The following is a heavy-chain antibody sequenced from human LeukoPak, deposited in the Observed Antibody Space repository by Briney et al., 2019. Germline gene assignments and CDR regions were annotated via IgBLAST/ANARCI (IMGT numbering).Heavy chain of an antibody. CDR3: ARGGSDYNNYAYPY. V-gene: IGHV3-49*04. J-gene: IGHJ4*02. CDR1: GFNFGEHA. D-gene: IGHD4-11*01. Sequence: GGSLRLSCRPSGFNFGEHAMTWVRQAPGKGLQWIGFIRSKLYGGSADYAASVKGRFYMSRDDSMRIAYLEMSSLRTDDTAVYFCARGGSDYNNYAYPYWGQGTLVTVSS. CDR2: IRSKLYGGSA.